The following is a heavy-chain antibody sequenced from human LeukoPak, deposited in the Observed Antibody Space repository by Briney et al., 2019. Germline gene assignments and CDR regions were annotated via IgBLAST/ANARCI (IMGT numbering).Heavy chain of an antibody. CDR3: AKVDDYVWGSYPYAFDI. CDR2: ISGSGGST. V-gene: IGHV3-23*01. CDR1: GFTFSNYG. J-gene: IGHJ3*02. Sequence: GGSLRLSCATSGFTFSNYGMHWVRQAPGKGLEWVSAISGSGGSTYYADSVKGRFTISRDNSKNTLYLQMNSLRAEDTAVYYCAKVDDYVWGSYPYAFDIWGQGTMVTVSS. D-gene: IGHD3-16*02.